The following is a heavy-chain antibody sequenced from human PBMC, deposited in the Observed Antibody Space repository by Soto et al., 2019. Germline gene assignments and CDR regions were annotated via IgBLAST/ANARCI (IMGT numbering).Heavy chain of an antibody. J-gene: IGHJ5*02. CDR1: GGSISGGNYY. CDR3: ARTSYDSSGTAADP. V-gene: IGHV4-31*03. CDR2: IYYSGST. D-gene: IGHD3-22*01. Sequence: SETLSLTCTVSGGSISGGNYYWSWIRQHPGKGLEWIGYIYYSGSTYYNPSLKSRVTISVDTSKNQFSLKLSSVTAADKAVYYCARTSYDSSGTAADPWGQGTLVTVSS.